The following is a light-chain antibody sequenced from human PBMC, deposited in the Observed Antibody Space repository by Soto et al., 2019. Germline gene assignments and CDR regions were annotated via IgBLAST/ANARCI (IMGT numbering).Light chain of an antibody. Sequence: QSVETQPRSVCGSPGQPVTISCTGTSSDVGGYNYVSWYQQHPGKAPKLMIYDVSKRPSGVPDRFSGSKSGNTASLTISGLQAEDEADYYCCSYAGSYTYVFGTGTKVTVL. CDR1: SSDVGGYNY. V-gene: IGLV2-11*01. CDR3: CSYAGSYTYV. CDR2: DVS. J-gene: IGLJ1*01.